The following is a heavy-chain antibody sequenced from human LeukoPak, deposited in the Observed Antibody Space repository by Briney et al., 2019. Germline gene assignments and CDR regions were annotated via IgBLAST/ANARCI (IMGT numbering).Heavy chain of an antibody. CDR1: GGSISSYY. J-gene: IGHJ4*02. V-gene: IGHV4-59*08. D-gene: IGHD2-15*01. CDR2: IYYSGST. Sequence: SETLSLTCTVSGGSISSYYWSWIRQPPGKGLEWIGYIYYSGSTNYNPSLKSRVTISVDTSKNQFSLKLSSMTAADTAVYYCARLYCSGGSCVYFDYWGQGTLVTVSS. CDR3: ARLYCSGGSCVYFDY.